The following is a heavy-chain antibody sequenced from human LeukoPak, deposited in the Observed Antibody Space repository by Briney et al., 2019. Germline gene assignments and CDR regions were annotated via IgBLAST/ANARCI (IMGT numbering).Heavy chain of an antibody. Sequence: GASVKVSCKASGYTFTSYAMNWVRQAPGQGLEWMGWINLNSGGTNYAQKFQGRVTMTRDTSISTAYMELSRLRSDDTAVYYCARDLVHYDYSNLGVDYWGQGTLVTVSS. CDR3: ARDLVHYDYSNLGVDY. J-gene: IGHJ4*02. CDR1: GYTFTSYA. D-gene: IGHD4-11*01. CDR2: INLNSGGT. V-gene: IGHV1-2*02.